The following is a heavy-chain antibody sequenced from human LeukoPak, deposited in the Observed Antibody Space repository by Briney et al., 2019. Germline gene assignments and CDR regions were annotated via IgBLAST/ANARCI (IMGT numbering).Heavy chain of an antibody. J-gene: IGHJ4*02. CDR3: AKDRMVRGVIIVPHFDY. Sequence: GGSLRLSCAASGFTFSDYYMSWIRQAPGKGLEWVAVISYDGSNKYYADSVKGRFTISRDNSKNTLYLQMNSLRAEDTAVYYCAKDRMVRGVIIVPHFDYWGQGTLVTVSS. CDR1: GFTFSDYY. CDR2: ISYDGSNK. V-gene: IGHV3-30*18. D-gene: IGHD3-10*01.